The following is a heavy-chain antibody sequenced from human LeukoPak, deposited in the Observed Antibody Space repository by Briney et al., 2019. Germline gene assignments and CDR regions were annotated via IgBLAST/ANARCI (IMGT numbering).Heavy chain of an antibody. CDR2: ISSSGSTI. CDR3: ARRRTYYDSSGYSSDAFDI. Sequence: MSGGSLRLSCAASGFTSSDYYMSWIRQAPGKGLEWVSYISSSGSTIYYADSVKGRFTISRDNAKNSLYLQMNSLRAEDTAVYYCARRRTYYDSSGYSSDAFDIWGQGTMVTVSS. CDR1: GFTSSDYY. J-gene: IGHJ3*02. D-gene: IGHD3-22*01. V-gene: IGHV3-11*04.